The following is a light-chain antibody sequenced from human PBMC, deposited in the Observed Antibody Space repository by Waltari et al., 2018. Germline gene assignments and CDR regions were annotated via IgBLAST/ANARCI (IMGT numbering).Light chain of an antibody. V-gene: IGLV2-11*01. Sequence: QSALTQPRSVSGSPGQSVTISCTGTSSDVGGYNYVSWYQQHPGKAPKLMIYDVSKRPAGGPDRFSGSKSGNTASLTISGLQAEDEADYYCCSYAGSYTSLFGGGTKLTVL. CDR2: DVS. CDR3: CSYAGSYTSL. J-gene: IGLJ2*01. CDR1: SSDVGGYNY.